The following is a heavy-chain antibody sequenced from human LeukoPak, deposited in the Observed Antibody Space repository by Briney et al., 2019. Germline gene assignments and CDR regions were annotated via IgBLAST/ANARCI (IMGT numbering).Heavy chain of an antibody. J-gene: IGHJ4*02. CDR1: GFTFSSYS. Sequence: PGGSLRLSCAASGFTFSSYSMNWVRQAPGKGLEWVSYISSSSSTIYYADSVKGRFTISRDNAKNSLYLQMNSLRAEDTAVYYCARGDLNMRVYYWGQGTLVTVSS. CDR3: ARGDLNMRVYY. V-gene: IGHV3-48*01. CDR2: ISSSSSTI.